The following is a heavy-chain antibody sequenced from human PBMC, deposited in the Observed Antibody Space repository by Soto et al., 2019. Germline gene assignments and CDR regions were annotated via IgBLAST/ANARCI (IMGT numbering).Heavy chain of an antibody. CDR1: GGSISRYY. CDR3: AGTKPCGSCNWFDP. V-gene: IGHV4-59*08. Sequence: SETLSLTCTVSGGSISRYYWSWIRQPPGKGLEWIGYIYYSGSTNYNPSLKSRVTISVDTSKNQFSLKLSSVTAADTAVYYCAGTKPCGSCNWFDPWGQGTLVTVSS. D-gene: IGHD2-15*01. CDR2: IYYSGST. J-gene: IGHJ5*02.